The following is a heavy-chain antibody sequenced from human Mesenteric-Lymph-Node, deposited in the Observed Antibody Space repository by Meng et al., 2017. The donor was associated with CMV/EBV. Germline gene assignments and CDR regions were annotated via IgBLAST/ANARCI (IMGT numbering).Heavy chain of an antibody. J-gene: IGHJ5*02. Sequence: SETLSLTCTVSGGSISSYYWSWIRQPPGKGLEWIGYIHYSGSTNYNPSLKSRVTISVDTSKNQFSLKLSSVTAADTAVYYCARASYFWSGFGFDPWGQGTLVTVSS. D-gene: IGHD3-3*01. CDR3: ARASYFWSGFGFDP. V-gene: IGHV4-59*01. CDR2: IHYSGST. CDR1: GGSISSYY.